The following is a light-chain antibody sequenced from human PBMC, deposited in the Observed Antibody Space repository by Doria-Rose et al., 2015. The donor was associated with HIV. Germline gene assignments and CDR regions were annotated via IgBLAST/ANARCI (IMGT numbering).Light chain of an antibody. CDR1: QSLLYTSKNY. J-gene: IGKJ3*01. V-gene: IGKV4-1*01. CDR3: QQYYDTPS. CDR2: WAS. Sequence: DIRLTQSPESLGMSLGERATLNCKSNQSLLYTSKNYLAWYQQKPGQPPKLLMYWASTRQSGVPARFGGSGSGTDFTLTISSLEAEDVAVYYCQQYYDTPSFGPGTTVDIK.